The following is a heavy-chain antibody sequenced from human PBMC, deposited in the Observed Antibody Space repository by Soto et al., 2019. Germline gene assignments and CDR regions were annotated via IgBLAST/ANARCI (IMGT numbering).Heavy chain of an antibody. CDR3: ARHRSTVSLLDY. D-gene: IGHD2-2*01. CDR2: IYSFGST. V-gene: IGHV4-59*08. J-gene: IGHJ4*02. CDR1: GGSISPYY. Sequence: QVQLQESGPGLVKPSETLPLTCTVSGGSISPYYWSWIRQPPGKGLEWIGYIYSFGSTNYNASLESRVSMSVDTSKNQVSLKLTSVTAADTAVYFCARHRSTVSLLDYWGLGTLVTVSS.